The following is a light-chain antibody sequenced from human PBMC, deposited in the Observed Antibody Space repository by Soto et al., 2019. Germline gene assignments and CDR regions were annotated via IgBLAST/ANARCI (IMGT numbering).Light chain of an antibody. CDR1: QSVSSN. J-gene: IGKJ3*01. CDR2: GAS. Sequence: EIGMTQSPATLSVSPGERATLSCRASQSVSSNLAWYQQKPGQAPRLLIYGASTRATGIPARFSGSGSVTESTLTISSLQSEDFSVYYCQQYNNWPPLFTFGPGTKVDIK. CDR3: QQYNNWPPLFT. V-gene: IGKV3-15*01.